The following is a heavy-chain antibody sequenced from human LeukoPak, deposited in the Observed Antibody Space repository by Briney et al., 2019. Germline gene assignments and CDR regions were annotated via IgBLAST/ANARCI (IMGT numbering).Heavy chain of an antibody. J-gene: IGHJ4*02. CDR2: ISSSSSYI. CDR3: ARDRYGDPYYFDY. V-gene: IGHV3-21*01. D-gene: IGHD4-17*01. CDR1: GFTFSSYS. Sequence: PGGSLRLSCAASGFTFSSYSMNWVRQAPGKGLEWVSSISSSSSYIYYADSVKGRFTISRDNAKNSLYLQINSLRAEDTAVYYCARDRYGDPYYFDYWGQGTLVTVSS.